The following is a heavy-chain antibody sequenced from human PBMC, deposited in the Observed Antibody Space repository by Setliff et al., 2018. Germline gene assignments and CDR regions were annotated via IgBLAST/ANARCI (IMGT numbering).Heavy chain of an antibody. CDR1: GGSISSGSYY. CDR3: ARARYSNFLNWFDP. J-gene: IGHJ5*02. D-gene: IGHD4-4*01. CDR2: IYTSGST. Sequence: PSETLSLTCTVSGGSISSGSYYWSWIRQPAGKGLEWIGRIYTSGSTNYNPSLKSRVTISVDTSKNQFSLKLSSVTAADTAVYYCARARYSNFLNWFDPWGQGTRGTSPQ. V-gene: IGHV4-61*02.